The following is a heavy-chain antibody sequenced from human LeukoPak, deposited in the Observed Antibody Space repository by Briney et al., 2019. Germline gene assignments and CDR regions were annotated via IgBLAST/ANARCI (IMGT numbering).Heavy chain of an antibody. CDR3: ARAHNWKYGTFDY. J-gene: IGHJ4*02. Sequence: GGSLRLSCAASGFTFSSYSMNWVRQAPGKGLEWVSCISSSSSSYIYYADSVKGRFTISRDNAKNSLYLQMTSLRAEDRAVYYCARAHNWKYGTFDYWGQGTLVTVSS. CDR1: GFTFSSYS. CDR2: ISSSSSSYI. V-gene: IGHV3-21*01. D-gene: IGHD1-7*01.